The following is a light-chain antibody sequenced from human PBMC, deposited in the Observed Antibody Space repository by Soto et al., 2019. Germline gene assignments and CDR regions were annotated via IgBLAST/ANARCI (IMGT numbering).Light chain of an antibody. CDR2: GAS. CDR1: QSISDT. CDR3: QQYNNWPWT. V-gene: IGKV3-15*01. J-gene: IGKJ1*01. Sequence: VLTQSPATLSVSPGGRATLSCRASQSISDTLAWYQQKPGQAPRLLIHGASTRAPGFPARFSGSGSGTDFTLTISSLQSEDFAVYYCQQYNNWPWTFGQGT.